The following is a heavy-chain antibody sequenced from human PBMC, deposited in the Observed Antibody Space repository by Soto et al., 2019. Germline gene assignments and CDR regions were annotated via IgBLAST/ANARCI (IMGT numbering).Heavy chain of an antibody. D-gene: IGHD4-4*01. CDR3: ASQTPQAWPNYSSYYYYGMDD. CDR1: GYTLTNYY. Sequence: QVQLVQSGAEVKKPGTSVKVSCKASGYTLTNYYIHWVRQAPGQGLQWMGIMNPSGDSTNYAQKFQGRVTMTGDTSTSTVYMELSSLRSEDTAVYYCASQTPQAWPNYSSYYYYGMDDWGQGTTVTVSS. V-gene: IGHV1-46*01. J-gene: IGHJ6*02. CDR2: MNPSGDST.